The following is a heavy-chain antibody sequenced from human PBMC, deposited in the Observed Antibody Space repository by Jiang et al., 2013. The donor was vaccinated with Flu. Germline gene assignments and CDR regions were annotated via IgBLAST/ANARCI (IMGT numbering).Heavy chain of an antibody. D-gene: IGHD3-10*01. CDR3: ARGWFGEFYNWFDP. CDR1: GFTFSSYA. Sequence: QLLESGGGLVQPGGSLRLSCAASGFTFSSYAMSWVRQAPGKGLEWVSAISGSGGSTYYADSVKGRFTISRDNSKNTLYLQMNSLRAEDTAVYYCARGWFGEFYNWFDPWGQGTLVTVSS. V-gene: IGHV3-23*01. CDR2: ISGSGGST. J-gene: IGHJ5*02.